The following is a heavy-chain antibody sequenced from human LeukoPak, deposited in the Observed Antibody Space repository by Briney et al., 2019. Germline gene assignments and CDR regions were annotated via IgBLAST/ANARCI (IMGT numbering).Heavy chain of an antibody. CDR2: ISSSSSTI. D-gene: IGHD2-2*01. CDR1: GFTFSSYS. V-gene: IGHV3-48*01. Sequence: GGSLRLSCAASGFTFSSYSMNWVRQAPGKGLEWVSYISSSSSTIYYADSVKGRFTISRDNAKNSLYLQMNSLRAEDTAVYYCARAGQLLPDNYYYNYMDVWGKGTTVTVSS. CDR3: ARAGQLLPDNYYYNYMDV. J-gene: IGHJ6*03.